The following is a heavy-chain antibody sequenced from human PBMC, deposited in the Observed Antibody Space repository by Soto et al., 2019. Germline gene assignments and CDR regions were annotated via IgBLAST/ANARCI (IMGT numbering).Heavy chain of an antibody. CDR2: ITGSGANT. Sequence: EVQLLESGGGLVQPGGSLRLSCAASGFAFSSYAMSWVRQAPGKGLEWVSSITGSGANTYFADSVKGRFTSSRDNSKNTLYLQMNSLRVEDTAVYYCATRVTKHFQQWGQGTLVTVSS. D-gene: IGHD4-17*01. CDR1: GFAFSSYA. CDR3: ATRVTKHFQQ. V-gene: IGHV3-23*01. J-gene: IGHJ1*01.